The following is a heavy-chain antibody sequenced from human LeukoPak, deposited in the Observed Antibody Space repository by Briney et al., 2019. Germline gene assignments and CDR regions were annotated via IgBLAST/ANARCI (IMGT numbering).Heavy chain of an antibody. V-gene: IGHV3-30*02. D-gene: IGHD2-15*01. CDR2: IRYDGSNK. CDR3: AKGLLVSFDY. J-gene: IGHJ4*02. Sequence: GGSLRLSCAACRFTFSSYGMHWVRQAPGKGLEWVAFIRYDGSNKYYADSVKGRFTISRDNSKNTLYLQMNSLRAEDTAVYYCAKGLLVSFDYWGQGTLVTVS. CDR1: RFTFSSYG.